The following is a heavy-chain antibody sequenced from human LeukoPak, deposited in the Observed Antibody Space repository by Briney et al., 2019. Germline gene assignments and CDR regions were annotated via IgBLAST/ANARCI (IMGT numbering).Heavy chain of an antibody. CDR1: EYTFTGYY. Sequence: ASVKVSCKASEYTFTGYYMHWVRQAPGKGVEWMGWINPNSGGTNYAQKFQGRVTMTRDTSISTAYMELSRLKSDDTAVYYCARVRPYSSGWNFDYWGQGTLLTVSS. D-gene: IGHD6-19*01. CDR2: INPNSGGT. J-gene: IGHJ4*02. V-gene: IGHV1-2*02. CDR3: ARVRPYSSGWNFDY.